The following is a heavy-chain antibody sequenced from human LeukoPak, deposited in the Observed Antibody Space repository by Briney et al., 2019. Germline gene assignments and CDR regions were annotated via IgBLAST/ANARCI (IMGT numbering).Heavy chain of an antibody. CDR1: GFTFSSYG. Sequence: GGSLRLSCAASGFTFSSYGMHWVRQAPGKGLEWVAVISYYGSNKYYADSVKGRFTISRGNSKNTLYLQMNSLRAEDTAVYYCAKETNGDYRQYYFDYWGQGTLVTVSS. V-gene: IGHV3-30*18. CDR2: ISYYGSNK. CDR3: AKETNGDYRQYYFDY. D-gene: IGHD4-17*01. J-gene: IGHJ4*02.